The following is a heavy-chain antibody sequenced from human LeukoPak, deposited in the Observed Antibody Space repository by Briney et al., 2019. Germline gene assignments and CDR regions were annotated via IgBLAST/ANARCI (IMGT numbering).Heavy chain of an antibody. CDR1: GGSISSGGYY. Sequence: PSQTLSLTCTVSGGSISSGGYYWSWIRQHPGKGLEWIGYIYYSGSTYYNPSLKSRVTISVDTSKNRFSLKLSSVTAADTAVYYCARENWKYFDYWGQGTLVTVSS. CDR3: ARENWKYFDY. CDR2: IYYSGST. V-gene: IGHV4-31*03. J-gene: IGHJ4*02. D-gene: IGHD1-1*01.